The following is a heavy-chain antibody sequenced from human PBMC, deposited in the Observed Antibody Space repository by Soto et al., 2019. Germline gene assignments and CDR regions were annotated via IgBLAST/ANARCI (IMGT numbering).Heavy chain of an antibody. J-gene: IGHJ6*02. Sequence: QVQLVQSGAEVKKPGASVKVSCKASGYTFTSYGISWVRQAPGQGLEWMGRISAYKGNTNYAQKLQGRVTMTTDTSTSTAYMEVRSLRSDDTAVYYCARGRGIAAAGQKYGMDVWGQGTTVTVSS. CDR3: ARGRGIAAAGQKYGMDV. V-gene: IGHV1-18*01. CDR2: ISAYKGNT. D-gene: IGHD6-13*01. CDR1: GYTFTSYG.